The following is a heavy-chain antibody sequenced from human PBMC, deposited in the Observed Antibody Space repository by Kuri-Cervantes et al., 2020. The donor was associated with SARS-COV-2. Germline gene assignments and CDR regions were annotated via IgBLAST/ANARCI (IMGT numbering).Heavy chain of an antibody. D-gene: IGHD3-10*01. CDR1: GFTFSSYS. Sequence: GESLKISCAASGFTFSSYSMNWVRQAPGKGLEWVSSISSSSSYIYYADSVKGRFTISRDNAKNSLYLQMNSLRAEDTAVYYCARGRGGGWFDPWGQGTLVTVSS. J-gene: IGHJ5*02. CDR2: ISSSSSYI. V-gene: IGHV3-21*01. CDR3: ARGRGGGWFDP.